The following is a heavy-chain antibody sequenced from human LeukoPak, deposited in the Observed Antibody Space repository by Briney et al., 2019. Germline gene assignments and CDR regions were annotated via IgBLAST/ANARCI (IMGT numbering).Heavy chain of an antibody. CDR3: ARRDFSGWFDP. Sequence: PSETLSLTCTVSGGSINSYYWYWIRQSPGKGLEWIGHIYYSGSTNYNPSLKSRVTISVDTSKNQFSLKLSSVTAADTAVYYCARRDFSGWFDPWGQGSLVTVSS. D-gene: IGHD3-3*01. V-gene: IGHV4-59*08. CDR2: IYYSGST. CDR1: GGSINSYY. J-gene: IGHJ5*02.